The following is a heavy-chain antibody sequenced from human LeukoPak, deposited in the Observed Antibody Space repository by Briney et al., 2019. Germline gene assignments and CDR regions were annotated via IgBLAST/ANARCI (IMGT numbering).Heavy chain of an antibody. CDR2: ISAYNGNT. J-gene: IGHJ4*02. Sequence: ASVKVSCKASGYTFTSYYMHWVRQAPGQGLEWMGWISAYNGNTNYAQKLQGRVTMTTDTSTSTAYMELRSLRSDDTAVYYCARDSGPGLLTNWGQGTLVTVSS. CDR1: GYTFTSYY. D-gene: IGHD3-9*01. V-gene: IGHV1-18*04. CDR3: ARDSGPGLLTN.